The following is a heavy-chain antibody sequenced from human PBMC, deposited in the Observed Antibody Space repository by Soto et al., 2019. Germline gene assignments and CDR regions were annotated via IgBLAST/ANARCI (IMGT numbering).Heavy chain of an antibody. V-gene: IGHV4-34*01. CDR3: APLYTPSWSSSFQH. Sequence: PSETLSLTCAVYGGFFSGYYWSWIRQPPGKGLEWIGEINHSGSTNYNPSLKSRVTISVDNSKNTLYLQMNSLRAEDTAVSYCAPLYTPSWSSSFQHGGQGPLVPVSS. J-gene: IGHJ1*01. D-gene: IGHD6-13*01. CDR2: INHSGST. CDR1: GGFFSGYY.